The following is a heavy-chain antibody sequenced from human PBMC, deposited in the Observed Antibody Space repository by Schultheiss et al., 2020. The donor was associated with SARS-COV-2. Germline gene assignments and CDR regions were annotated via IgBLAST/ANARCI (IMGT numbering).Heavy chain of an antibody. CDR2: FYSGGST. J-gene: IGHJ4*02. V-gene: IGHV3-53*01. D-gene: IGHD5-18*01. Sequence: GGSLRLSCAASGFAVINNYMNWVRQAPGKGLEWVSIFYSGGSTYYADSVKGRFTISRDSSKNTLYLQMNSLRAEDTAVYYCARDRGYGFALDYWGQGTLVTVSS. CDR1: GFAVINNY. CDR3: ARDRGYGFALDY.